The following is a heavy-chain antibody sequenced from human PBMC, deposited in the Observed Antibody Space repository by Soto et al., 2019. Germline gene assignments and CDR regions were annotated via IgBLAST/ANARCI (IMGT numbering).Heavy chain of an antibody. CDR3: AKDSKQQLVNWFDP. Sequence: EVQLLESGGGLVQPGGSLRLSCAASGFTFSSYAMSWVRQAPGKGLEWVSAISGSGGSTYYADSVKGRFTISRDNSKNTLYLQRHSLRAEDTAVYYCAKDSKQQLVNWFDPWGQGTLVTVSS. J-gene: IGHJ5*02. CDR2: ISGSGGST. CDR1: GFTFSSYA. V-gene: IGHV3-23*01. D-gene: IGHD6-13*01.